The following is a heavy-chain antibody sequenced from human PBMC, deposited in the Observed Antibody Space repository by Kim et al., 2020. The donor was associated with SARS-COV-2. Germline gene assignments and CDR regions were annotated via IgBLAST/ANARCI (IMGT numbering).Heavy chain of an antibody. CDR2: GGST. CDR3: ARGSPYDY. V-gene: IGHV3-53*01. Sequence: GGSTYYADSVKGRFTISRDNSKNTLYLQMNSLRAEDTAMYYCARGSPYDYWGQGTLVTVSS. J-gene: IGHJ4*02.